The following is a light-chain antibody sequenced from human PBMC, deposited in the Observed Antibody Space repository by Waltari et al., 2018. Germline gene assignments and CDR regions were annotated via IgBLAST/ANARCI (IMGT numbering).Light chain of an antibody. V-gene: IGKV3-15*01. CDR1: QSVTSN. CDR2: DAS. J-gene: IGKJ2*01. CDR3: QQYYIAPYA. Sequence: EIVMTQSPATLSVSPGESATLSCRASQSVTSNLAWYQQKPGQAPRLLIYDASTRATGIPARFSGSGSGTEFTLTISSLQGEDVAVYYCQQYYIAPYAFGQGTKLEVK.